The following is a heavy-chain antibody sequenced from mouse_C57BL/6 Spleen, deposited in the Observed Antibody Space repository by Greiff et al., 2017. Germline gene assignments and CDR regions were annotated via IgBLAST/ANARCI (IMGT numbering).Heavy chain of an antibody. V-gene: IGHV3-8*01. CDR2: ISYSGST. D-gene: IGHD4-1*01. CDR1: GYSITSDY. CDR3: ARSLLGRGYAMDD. J-gene: IGHJ4*01. Sequence: EVKLVESGPGLAKPSPTLSLTCSVTGYSITSDYWNWIRKCPGNKLEYMGYISYSGSTYYNPSLKSRISITRDTSKNQYYMQLNTVTTEDTATYYCARSLLGRGYAMDDWGQGASVTVSS.